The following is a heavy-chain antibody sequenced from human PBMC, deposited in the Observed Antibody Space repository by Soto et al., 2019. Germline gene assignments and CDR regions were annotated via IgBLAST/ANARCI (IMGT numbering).Heavy chain of an antibody. Sequence: QVQLVESGGGVVQPGRSLTLSCAASGFTFRNYAMHWVRQAPGKGLEWVATISYDGDNKYYIDSVKGPFTISRDNSKNTLYLQMNSLRPEDTAVYYCTRPWGQLSTYYYGMDTWGQGTTVTVSS. CDR1: GFTFRNYA. CDR2: ISYDGDNK. CDR3: TRPWGQLSTYYYGMDT. D-gene: IGHD3-16*01. V-gene: IGHV3-30-3*01. J-gene: IGHJ6*02.